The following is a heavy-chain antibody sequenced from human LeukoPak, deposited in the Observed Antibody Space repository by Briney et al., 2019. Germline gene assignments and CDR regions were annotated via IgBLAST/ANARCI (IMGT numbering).Heavy chain of an antibody. Sequence: GGSLRLSCAASGFSFNTYAMSWVRQAPGKGLEWVSAISNTGGSTYYADSVKGRFTISRDKSKNTLSLQMNSLRAEDTAVYYCARNYYYDSSGGAFDIWGQGTMVTVSS. J-gene: IGHJ3*02. CDR3: ARNYYYDSSGGAFDI. CDR2: ISNTGGST. CDR1: GFSFNTYA. D-gene: IGHD3-22*01. V-gene: IGHV3-23*01.